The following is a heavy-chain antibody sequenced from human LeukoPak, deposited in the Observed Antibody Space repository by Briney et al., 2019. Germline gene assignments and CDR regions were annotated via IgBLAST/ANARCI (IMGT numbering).Heavy chain of an antibody. V-gene: IGHV4-30-4*08. J-gene: IGHJ4*02. CDR3: ARDSSGWYEGNYFDY. Sequence: SQTLSLTCTVSGGSISSGDYYWSWIRQPPGKGLEWIGYIYYSGSTYYNPSLKSRVTMSVDTSKNQFSLKLSSVTAADTAVYYCARDSSGWYEGNYFDYWGQGTLVTVSS. D-gene: IGHD6-19*01. CDR1: GGSISSGDYY. CDR2: IYYSGST.